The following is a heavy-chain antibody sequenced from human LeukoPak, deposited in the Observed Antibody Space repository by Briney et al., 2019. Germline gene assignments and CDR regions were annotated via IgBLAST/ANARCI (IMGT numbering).Heavy chain of an antibody. CDR1: GFSFTNYW. D-gene: IGHD6-13*01. CDR2: IKQDGSVK. J-gene: IGHJ4*02. Sequence: GGSLRLSCAASGFSFTNYWMSWVRQAPGKGVEWVGNIKQDGSVKYYVDSVKGRFTISRDNAKRSVYLQINNLRVEDTAVYYCARIGYSSSCFDYWGQGTLVTVSS. CDR3: ARIGYSSSCFDY. V-gene: IGHV3-7*03.